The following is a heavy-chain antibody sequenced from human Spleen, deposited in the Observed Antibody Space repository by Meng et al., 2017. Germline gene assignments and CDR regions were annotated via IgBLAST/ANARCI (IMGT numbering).Heavy chain of an antibody. CDR3: TNDRLNH. Sequence: LVEAGGGLAQPGGSLRLPCAGSGFTFTDHWMHWVRQGPGKGLVWVSRINPDGSNPTYADSVKGRFTISRDNAKNTVYLQMNSLRAEDTAVYYCTNDRLNHWGQGTLVTVSS. V-gene: IGHV3-74*02. J-gene: IGHJ1*01. CDR1: GFTFTDHW. CDR2: INPDGSNP. D-gene: IGHD1-1*01.